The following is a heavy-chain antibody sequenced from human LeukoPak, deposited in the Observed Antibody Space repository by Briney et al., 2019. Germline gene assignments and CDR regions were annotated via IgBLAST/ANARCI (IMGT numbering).Heavy chain of an antibody. CDR3: ARMYYYDTSRRPGGSHWFDP. V-gene: IGHV4-4*07. Sequence: SETLSLICTVSGDTITSYYWSWIRQPAGQGLEWIGRVYPTGGTNYNPSLKSRVTMSVDTSKFQFSLKLTSVTAADTAVYYCARMYYYDTSRRPGGSHWFDPWGQGTLVTVSS. J-gene: IGHJ5*02. CDR2: VYPTGGT. CDR1: GDTITSYY. D-gene: IGHD3-22*01.